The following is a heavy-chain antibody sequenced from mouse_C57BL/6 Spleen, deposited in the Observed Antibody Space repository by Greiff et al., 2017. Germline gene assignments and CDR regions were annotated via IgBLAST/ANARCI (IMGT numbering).Heavy chain of an antibody. V-gene: IGHV1-53*01. D-gene: IGHD2-1*01. J-gene: IGHJ3*01. Sequence: QVQLQQPGTELVKPGASVKLSCKASGYTFTSYWMHWVKQRPGQGLEWIGNINPSNGGTNYNEKFKSKATLTVDKSSSTAYMQLSSLTSEDSAVYYGARSDLLWHAFAYWGQGTLVTVSA. CDR1: GYTFTSYW. CDR3: ARSDLLWHAFAY. CDR2: INPSNGGT.